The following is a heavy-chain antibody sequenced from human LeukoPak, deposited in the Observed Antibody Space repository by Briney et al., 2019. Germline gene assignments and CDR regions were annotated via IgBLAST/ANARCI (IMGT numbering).Heavy chain of an antibody. D-gene: IGHD3-10*01. CDR1: GGSISSSSYY. CDR2: IYYSGST. CDR3: LRGGDDAFDI. Sequence: SETLSLTCTVSGGSISSSSYYWGWIRQPPGKGLEWIGSIYYSGSTYYNPSLKSRVTISVDTSKNQFSLKLSSVTAADTAVYYCLRGGDDAFDIWGQGTMVTVSS. J-gene: IGHJ3*02. V-gene: IGHV4-39*07.